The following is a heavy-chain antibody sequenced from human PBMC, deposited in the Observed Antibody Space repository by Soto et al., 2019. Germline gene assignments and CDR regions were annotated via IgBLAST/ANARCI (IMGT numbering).Heavy chain of an antibody. CDR3: ARCLQSQYRSSSIDYYCMDV. CDR2: INPNSGGT. J-gene: IGHJ6*02. V-gene: IGHV1-2*02. CDR1: GYTFTGYY. D-gene: IGHD6-6*01. Sequence: ASVKVSCKASGYTFTGYYMHWVGQAPGRGLEWMGWINPNSGGTNYAQKFQGRVTMTRDTSISTAYMELSRLRSDDTAVYYCARCLQSQYRSSSIDYYCMDVWAQGTTVTVSS.